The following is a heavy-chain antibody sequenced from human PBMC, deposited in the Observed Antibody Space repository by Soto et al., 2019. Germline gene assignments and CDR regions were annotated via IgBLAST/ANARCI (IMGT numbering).Heavy chain of an antibody. CDR1: GGTFSSYA. D-gene: IGHD3-22*01. V-gene: IGHV1-69*01. J-gene: IGHJ2*01. CDR2: IIPIFGTA. Sequence: QVQLVQSGAEVKKPGSSVKVSCKASGGTFSSYAISWVRQAPGQGLEWMGGIIPIFGTANYAQKFQGRVTIPADESTSTAEMELSSLRSEDTAVYYCARAPSSNYYDSSGYFSWYFDLWGRGTLVTVSS. CDR3: ARAPSSNYYDSSGYFSWYFDL.